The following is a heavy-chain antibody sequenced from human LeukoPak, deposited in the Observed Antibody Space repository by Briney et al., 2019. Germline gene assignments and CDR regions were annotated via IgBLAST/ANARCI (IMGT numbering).Heavy chain of an antibody. CDR3: ERDGDIVVVPAANLHWFDP. V-gene: IGHV4-38-2*02. CDR2: IYHSGST. D-gene: IGHD2-2*01. J-gene: IGHJ5*02. Sequence: PSETLSLTCAVSGYSISSGYYWGWIRQPPGRGLEWIGSIYHSGSTYYNPSLKSRVTISVDTSKNQFSLKLSSVTAADTAVYYCERDGDIVVVPAANLHWFDPWGQGTLVTVSS. CDR1: GYSISSGYY.